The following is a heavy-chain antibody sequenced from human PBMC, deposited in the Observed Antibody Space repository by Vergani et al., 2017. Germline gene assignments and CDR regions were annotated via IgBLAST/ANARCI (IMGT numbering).Heavy chain of an antibody. D-gene: IGHD2-15*01. V-gene: IGHV3-21*01. CDR2: ISSSSSYI. J-gene: IGHJ4*02. CDR3: ARGVGYCSGGSCYPDY. Sequence: EVQLVESGGGLVQPGGSLRLSCAASGFTFSSYSMNWVRQAPGKGLEWVSSISSSSSYIYYADSVKGRFTISRDNAKNSLYLQMNSLRAEDTAVYYCARGVGYCSGGSCYPDYWGQGTLVTVSS. CDR1: GFTFSSYS.